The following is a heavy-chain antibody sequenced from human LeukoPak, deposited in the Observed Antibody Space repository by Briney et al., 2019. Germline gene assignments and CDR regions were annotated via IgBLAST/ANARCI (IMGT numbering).Heavy chain of an antibody. CDR1: GFTFSSYA. D-gene: IGHD3-10*01. V-gene: IGHV3-23*01. CDR2: ISGSGGST. CDR3: AKGSGSSRPYYFDY. Sequence: GGSLRLSCAASGFTFSSYAMSWVRQAPGKGLEWVSAISGSGGSTYYADSVKGRFTISRDNSKNTLYLQMDGLRADDTAVYYCAKGSGSSRPYYFDYWGQGTLVTVSS. J-gene: IGHJ4*02.